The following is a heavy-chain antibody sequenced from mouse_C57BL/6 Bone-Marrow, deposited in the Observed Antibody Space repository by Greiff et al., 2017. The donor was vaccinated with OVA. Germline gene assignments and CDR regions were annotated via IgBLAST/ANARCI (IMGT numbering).Heavy chain of an antibody. Sequence: QVQLQQSGAELVRPGPSVKLSCKASGYTFTSYWMHWVKQRPGQGLEWIGVIDPSASYTNYNQKFKGKATLTVDTSSSPAYMQLHSLTSVDSAVYYCARSPFPYCSSYGYAMDYWGQGTSVTVSS. CDR3: ARSPFPYCSSYGYAMDY. CDR2: IDPSASYT. D-gene: IGHD1-1*01. J-gene: IGHJ4*01. CDR1: GYTFTSYW. V-gene: IGHV1-59*01.